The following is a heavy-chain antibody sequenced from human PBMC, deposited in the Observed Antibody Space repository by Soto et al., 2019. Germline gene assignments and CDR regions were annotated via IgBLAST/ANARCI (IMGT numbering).Heavy chain of an antibody. CDR1: GGSFSGYY. CDR2: INHSGST. V-gene: IGHV4-34*01. Sequence: SETLSLTCAVYGGSFSGYYWSWIRQPPGKGLEWIGEINHSGSTNYNPSLKSRVTISVDTSKNQFSLKLSSVTAEDTAVYYCASSTMAHFDYWGQGTLVTVSS. J-gene: IGHJ4*02. CDR3: ASSTMAHFDY. D-gene: IGHD3-10*01.